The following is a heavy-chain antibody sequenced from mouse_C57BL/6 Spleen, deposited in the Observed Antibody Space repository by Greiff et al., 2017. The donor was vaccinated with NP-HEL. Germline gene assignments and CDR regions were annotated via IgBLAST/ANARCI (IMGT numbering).Heavy chain of an antibody. V-gene: IGHV1-64*01. D-gene: IGHD3-2*02. CDR1: GYTFTSYW. CDR3: ARQLRLGGFAY. J-gene: IGHJ3*01. CDR2: IHPNSGST. Sequence: QVQLKQPGAELVKPGASVKLSCKASGYTFTSYWMHWVKQRPGQGLEWIGMIHPNSGSTNYNEKFKSKATLTVDKSSSTAYMQLSSLTSEDSAVYYCARQLRLGGFAYWGQGTLVTVSA.